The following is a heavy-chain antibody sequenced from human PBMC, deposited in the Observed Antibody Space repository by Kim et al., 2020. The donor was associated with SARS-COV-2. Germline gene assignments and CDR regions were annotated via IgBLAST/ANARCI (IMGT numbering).Heavy chain of an antibody. J-gene: IGHJ4*02. V-gene: IGHV3-53*01. CDR3: SRSSPGFCGSDCYPH. Sequence: GGSLRLSCAASGFTVSANHMSWVRQAPGKGLEWVSLIYSGGNTYYADSVKGRFTISRDNSKNTLYLQMNSLRVEDTAMYYCSRSSPGFCGSDCYPHWGQGTLVTVSS. CDR2: IYSGGNT. CDR1: GFTVSANH. D-gene: IGHD2-21*02.